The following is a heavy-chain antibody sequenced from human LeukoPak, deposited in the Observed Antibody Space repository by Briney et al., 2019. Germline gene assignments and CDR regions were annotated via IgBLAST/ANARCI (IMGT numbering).Heavy chain of an antibody. V-gene: IGHV4-61*02. CDR3: AREWVDGGQDYYYYYYMDG. J-gene: IGHJ6*03. Sequence: SETLSLTCTVSGVSISSGSYYWSWLRQPAGKGLEWIGRIYTSGSTNYNPSLKSRVTISVDTSKNQFSLKLSSVTAADTAVYYCAREWVDGGQDYYYYYYMDGWGKGTTVTISS. CDR1: GVSISSGSYY. CDR2: IYTSGST. D-gene: IGHD1-26*01.